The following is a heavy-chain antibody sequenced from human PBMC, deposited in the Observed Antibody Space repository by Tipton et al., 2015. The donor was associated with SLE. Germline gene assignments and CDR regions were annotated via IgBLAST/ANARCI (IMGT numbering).Heavy chain of an antibody. CDR1: GGSFGGYY. D-gene: IGHD1-14*01. V-gene: IGHV4-34*01. CDR2: INHGGST. Sequence: TLSLTCSIYGGSFGGYYWSWIRQPPGKGLEWIGEINHGGSTNYNPSLKSRVTISVDTSKNQFSLKLSSVTAADTALYYCARDRRGWYFDLWGPGTLVTVSS. J-gene: IGHJ2*01. CDR3: ARDRRGWYFDL.